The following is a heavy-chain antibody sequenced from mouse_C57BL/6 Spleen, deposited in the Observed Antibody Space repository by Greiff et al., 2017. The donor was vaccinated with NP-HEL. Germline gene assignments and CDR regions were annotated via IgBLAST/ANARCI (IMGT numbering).Heavy chain of an antibody. D-gene: IGHD1-1*01. CDR1: GFTFSSYG. CDR3: ARRGSSYEYFDV. CDR2: ISSGGSYT. Sequence: EVKLMESGGDLVKPGGSLKLSCAASGFTFSSYGMSWVRQTPDKRLEWVATISSGGSYTYYPDSVKGRFTISRDNAKNTLYLQMSSLKSEDTAMYYCARRGSSYEYFDVWGTGTTVTVSS. V-gene: IGHV5-6*02. J-gene: IGHJ1*03.